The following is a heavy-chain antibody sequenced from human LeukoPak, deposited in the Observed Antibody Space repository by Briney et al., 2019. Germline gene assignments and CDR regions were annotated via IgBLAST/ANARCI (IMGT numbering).Heavy chain of an antibody. CDR3: AKDLGLSVGSTPFDY. V-gene: IGHV3-23*01. CDR2: IYGSGVST. CDR1: GFTFSTYT. J-gene: IGHJ4*02. Sequence: GGSLRLSCAASGFTFSTYTMSWVRQAPGKGLEWVSSIYGSGVSTFYADSVQGRFTISRDNFRNTLSLQMNNLRADDTAIYYCAKDLGLSVGSTPFDYWGQGTLVTVSS. D-gene: IGHD1-26*01.